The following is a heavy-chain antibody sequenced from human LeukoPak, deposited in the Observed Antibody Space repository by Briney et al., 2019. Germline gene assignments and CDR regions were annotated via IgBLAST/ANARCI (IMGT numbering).Heavy chain of an antibody. D-gene: IGHD1-26*01. CDR2: INPNSGGT. V-gene: IGHV1-2*02. CDR1: GYTFTGYY. Sequence: ASVKVSCKASGYTFTGYYMHWVRQAPGQGLEWMGWINPNSGGTNYAQKFQGRVTMTRDTSIRKAYMELSRLRSDDTAVYYCARVGPEEIAVHQWELHFYYYYYGMDVWGQGTTVTVSS. CDR3: ARVGPEEIAVHQWELHFYYYYYGMDV. J-gene: IGHJ6*02.